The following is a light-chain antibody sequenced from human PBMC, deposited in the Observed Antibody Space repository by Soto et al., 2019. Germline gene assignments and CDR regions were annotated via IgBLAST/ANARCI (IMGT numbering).Light chain of an antibody. CDR3: QQYGSSPPIT. J-gene: IGKJ5*01. V-gene: IGKV3-20*01. CDR1: QSVSSSY. CDR2: GAS. Sequence: DIVLTQSPGPLSLSPGERATLSCMASQSVSSSYLAWYQQKPGQAPRLLIYGASSRATGIPDRFSGSGSGTDFTLTISRLEPEDFAVYYCQQYGSSPPITFGHGTRLAI.